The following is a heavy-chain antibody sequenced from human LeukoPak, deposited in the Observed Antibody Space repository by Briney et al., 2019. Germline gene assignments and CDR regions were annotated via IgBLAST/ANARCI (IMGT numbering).Heavy chain of an antibody. D-gene: IGHD2-15*01. CDR3: ARDRARYCSGGSCYMLDY. Sequence: SETLSLTCTDSGGSISSYYWSWIRQPAGKGLEWIGRISTSGSTNYNPSLKSRVTMSVDTSKNQFSPKLSSVTAADTAVYYCARDRARYCSGGSCYMLDYWGQGTLVTVSS. CDR1: GGSISSYY. J-gene: IGHJ4*02. CDR2: ISTSGST. V-gene: IGHV4-4*07.